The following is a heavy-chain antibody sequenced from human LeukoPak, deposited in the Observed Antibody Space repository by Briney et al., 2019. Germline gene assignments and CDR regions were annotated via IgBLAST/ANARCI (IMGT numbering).Heavy chain of an antibody. V-gene: IGHV3-23*01. Sequence: GGSLILSCAASGFTFSSYAMNWVRQAPGKGLEWVSSISAGGSPYYADSVKGRFTISRDNSKNTLYLQVNSLRAEDTAVYWCAKGGYCSSTSCYYGWFDPWGQGTLVTVSS. CDR3: AKGGYCSSTSCYYGWFDP. D-gene: IGHD2-2*01. CDR1: GFTFSSYA. J-gene: IGHJ5*02. CDR2: ISAGGSP.